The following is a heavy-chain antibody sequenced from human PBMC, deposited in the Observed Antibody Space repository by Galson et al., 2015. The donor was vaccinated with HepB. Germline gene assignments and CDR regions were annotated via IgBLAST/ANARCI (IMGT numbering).Heavy chain of an antibody. CDR1: GFTFSDYY. V-gene: IGHV3-11*06. Sequence: SLRLSCAASGFTFSDYYMSWIRQAPGKGLEWVSYISSSSSYTNYADSVKGRFTISRDNAKNSLYLQMNSLRAEDTAVYYCARVPGIAAAGDYWGQGTLVTVSS. D-gene: IGHD6-13*01. CDR3: ARVPGIAAAGDY. J-gene: IGHJ4*02. CDR2: ISSSSSYT.